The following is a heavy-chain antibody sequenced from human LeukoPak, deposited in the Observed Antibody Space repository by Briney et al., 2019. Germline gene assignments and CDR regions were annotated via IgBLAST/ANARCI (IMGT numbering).Heavy chain of an antibody. CDR2: IYHSGST. J-gene: IGHJ4*02. Sequence: PSETLSLTCAVSGYSISSGYYWGWIRQPPGKGLEWIGSIYHSGSTYYNPSLKSRVTISVDTSKNQFSLKLSSVTAADTAVYYCARLPVYAATFDYWGQGTLVTVSS. V-gene: IGHV4-38-2*01. CDR1: GYSISSGYY. D-gene: IGHD2-8*01. CDR3: ARLPVYAATFDY.